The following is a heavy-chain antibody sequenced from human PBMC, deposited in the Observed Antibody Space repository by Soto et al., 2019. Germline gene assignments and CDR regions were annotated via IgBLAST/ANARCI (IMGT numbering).Heavy chain of an antibody. D-gene: IGHD2-15*01. CDR1: GYTFTSYN. J-gene: IGHJ6*02. CDR3: AREVCSGGSCFRMDV. CDR2: MNPNSGNT. V-gene: IGHV1-8*01. Sequence: QVQLVQSGAEVKKPGASVKVSCKASGYTFTSYNINWVRRATGQGLEWMGWMNPNSGNTGYAQKFQGRVTMTRNTSISTAYMELSSLRSEDTAVYYCAREVCSGGSCFRMDVWGQGTTVIVSS.